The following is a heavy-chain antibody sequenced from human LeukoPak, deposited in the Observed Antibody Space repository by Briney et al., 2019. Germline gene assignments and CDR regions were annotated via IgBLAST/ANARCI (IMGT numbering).Heavy chain of an antibody. CDR1: GGSFCTDS. J-gene: IGHJ3*02. V-gene: IGHV4-59*01. D-gene: IGHD2-2*01. Sequence: SETLSLTCALSGGSFCTDSWNWIRQPPGKELEWIGYIYYSGSTKYKPSLKSRVTLSVDTSKNQISLKLYSVTAADTAVYYCARAVGYCTSSACSDNAFDILGQGRMVTVS. CDR2: IYYSGST. CDR3: ARAVGYCTSSACSDNAFDI.